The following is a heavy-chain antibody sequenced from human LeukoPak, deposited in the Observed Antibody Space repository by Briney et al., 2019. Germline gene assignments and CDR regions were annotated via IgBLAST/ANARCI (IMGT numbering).Heavy chain of an antibody. CDR2: ISAHNGNT. V-gene: IGHV1-18*01. Sequence: ASVKVSCKASGYSFTNYGIIWVRQTPGQGLQWMGWISAHNGNTNYAQKLQGRVTLTTDTSTSTVYMELRSLTSDDTAVYYCAWAETTLLLNYWGQGTLVTVSS. D-gene: IGHD4-11*01. CDR1: GYSFTNYG. CDR3: AWAETTLLLNY. J-gene: IGHJ4*02.